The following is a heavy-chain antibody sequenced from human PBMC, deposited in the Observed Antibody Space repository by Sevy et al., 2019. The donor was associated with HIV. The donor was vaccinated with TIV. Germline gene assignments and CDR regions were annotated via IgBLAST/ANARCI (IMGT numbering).Heavy chain of an antibody. Sequence: GGSLRLSCAASGFTFSSYAVSWVRQAPGKGLEWVSAISGSGGSTYYADSVKGRFTISRDNSKNTLYLQMNSLRAEDTAVYYCAKDPYDSSGVFDYWGQGTLVTVSS. J-gene: IGHJ4*02. CDR1: GFTFSSYA. CDR2: ISGSGGST. D-gene: IGHD3-22*01. V-gene: IGHV3-23*01. CDR3: AKDPYDSSGVFDY.